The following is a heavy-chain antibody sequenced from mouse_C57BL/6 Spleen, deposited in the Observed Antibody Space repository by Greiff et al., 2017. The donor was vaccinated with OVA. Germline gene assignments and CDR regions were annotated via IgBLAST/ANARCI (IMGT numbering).Heavy chain of an antibody. J-gene: IGHJ4*01. CDR3: ARGGGGSSYEYYAMDY. D-gene: IGHD1-1*01. CDR2: INPSNGGT. V-gene: IGHV1-53*01. CDR1: GYTFTSYW. Sequence: VQLKQPGTELVKPGASVKLSCKASGYTFTSYWMHWVKQRPGQGLEWIGNINPSNGGTNYNEKFKSKATLTVDKSSSTAYMQLSSLTSEDSAVYYCARGGGGSSYEYYAMDYWGQGTSVTVSS.